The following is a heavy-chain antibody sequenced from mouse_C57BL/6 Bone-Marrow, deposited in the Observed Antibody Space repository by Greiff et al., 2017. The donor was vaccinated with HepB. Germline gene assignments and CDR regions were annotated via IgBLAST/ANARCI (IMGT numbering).Heavy chain of an antibody. CDR1: GYTFTSYW. J-gene: IGHJ4*01. Sequence: VQLQQPGAELVRPGTSVKLSCKASGYTFTSYWMHWVKQRPGQGLEWIGVIDPSDSYTNYNQKFKGKATLTVDTSSSTAYMQLSSLTSEDSAVYYCARDDLLQYAMDYWGQGTSVTVSS. V-gene: IGHV1-59*01. CDR2: IDPSDSYT. CDR3: ARDDLLQYAMDY. D-gene: IGHD2-1*01.